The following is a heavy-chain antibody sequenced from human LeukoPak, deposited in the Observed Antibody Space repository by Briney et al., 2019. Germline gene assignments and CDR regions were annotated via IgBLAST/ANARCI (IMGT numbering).Heavy chain of an antibody. Sequence: SETLSLTCVVSGGSISSRNWRSWVRQPPGKGLEWIGEIYHSGSTNYNPSLKSRVTISVDTSKNQFSLKLSSVTAADTAVYYCEAQVRGSSSTLYWGQGTLVTVSS. CDR2: IYHSGST. D-gene: IGHD6-6*01. V-gene: IGHV4-4*02. CDR1: GGSISSRNW. J-gene: IGHJ4*02. CDR3: EAQVRGSSSTLY.